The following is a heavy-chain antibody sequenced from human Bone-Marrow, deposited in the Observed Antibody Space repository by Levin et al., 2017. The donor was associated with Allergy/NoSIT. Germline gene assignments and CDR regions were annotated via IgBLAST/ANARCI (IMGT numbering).Heavy chain of an antibody. V-gene: IGHV4-38-2*01. Sequence: SQTLSLTCAVSGYPINSGYYWTWIRQPPGKALEWIGSIHYTGNTDYNPSLESRLTISLDTSKNQFSLRLTSVTAADAAVYYCARGGGQWLVRDNAFDIWGQGTMVPVSS. CDR1: GYPINSGYY. CDR2: IHYTGNT. D-gene: IGHD6-19*01. CDR3: ARGGGQWLVRDNAFDI. J-gene: IGHJ3*02.